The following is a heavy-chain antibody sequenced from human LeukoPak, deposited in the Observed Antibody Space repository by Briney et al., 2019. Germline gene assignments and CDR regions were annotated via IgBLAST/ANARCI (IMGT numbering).Heavy chain of an antibody. J-gene: IGHJ4*02. D-gene: IGHD3-22*01. CDR1: GGSITNYIYH. CDR3: ARGRGYSDSSSYYFDY. Sequence: ASETLSLTCIVSGGSITNYIYHWAWIRQPPGKGLECIGTIYYSGSTSYNPSLKSRVTISADTSKNQFSLKLSSVTAADTAVYYCARGRGYSDSSSYYFDYWGQGTLATVS. CDR2: IYYSGST. V-gene: IGHV4-39*01.